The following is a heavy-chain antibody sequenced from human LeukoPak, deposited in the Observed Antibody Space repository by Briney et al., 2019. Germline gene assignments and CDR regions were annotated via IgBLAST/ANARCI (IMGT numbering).Heavy chain of an antibody. CDR1: GYTFTSYY. J-gene: IGHJ4*02. D-gene: IGHD2-21*01. CDR3: ARGHVVIGSFDY. V-gene: IGHV1-2*02. Sequence: ASVKVSCKASGYTFTSYYMHWVRQAPGQGLEWMGWINPNSGGTNYAQKFQGRVTMTRDTSISTAYMELSRLRSDDTAVYYCARGHVVIGSFDYWGQGTLVTVSS. CDR2: INPNSGGT.